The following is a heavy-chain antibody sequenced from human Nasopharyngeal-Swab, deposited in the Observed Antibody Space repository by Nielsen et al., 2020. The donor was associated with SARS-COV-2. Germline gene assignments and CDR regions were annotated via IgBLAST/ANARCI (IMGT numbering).Heavy chain of an antibody. CDR3: ARVGYYYDSSGYYPHFDD. CDR2: ISYDGSNK. V-gene: IGHV3-30*04. J-gene: IGHJ4*02. CDR1: GFTFSSYA. D-gene: IGHD3-22*01. Sequence: GESLKISCAASGFTFSSYAMHWVRQAPGKGLEWVAVISYDGSNKYYADSVKGRFTISRDNSKNTLYLQMNSLRAEDTAVYYCARVGYYYDSSGYYPHFDDWGQGTLVTVSS.